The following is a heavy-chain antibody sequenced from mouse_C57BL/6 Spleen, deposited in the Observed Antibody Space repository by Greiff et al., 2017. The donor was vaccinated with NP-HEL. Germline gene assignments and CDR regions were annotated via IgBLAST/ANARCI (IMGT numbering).Heavy chain of an antibody. CDR1: GYTFTSYW. D-gene: IGHD1-1*01. V-gene: IGHV1-5*01. J-gene: IGHJ2*01. CDR3: TKEADYYGFDY. CDR2: IYPGNSDT. Sequence: VQLKQPGAELVMPGASVKLSCKASGYTFTSYWMHWVKQRPGQGLEWIGAIYPGNSDTSYNQKFKGKAKLTAVTSASTAYMELSSLTNEDSAVYYCTKEADYYGFDYWGQGTTLTVSS.